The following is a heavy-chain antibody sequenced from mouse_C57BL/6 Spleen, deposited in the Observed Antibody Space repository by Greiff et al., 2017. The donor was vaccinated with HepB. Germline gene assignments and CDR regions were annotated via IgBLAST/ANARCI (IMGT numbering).Heavy chain of an antibody. CDR3: ARDQGTGIDY. V-gene: IGHV5-4*01. J-gene: IGHJ2*01. CDR2: ISDGGSYT. D-gene: IGHD4-1*01. CDR1: GFTFSSYA. Sequence: EVQVVESGGGLVKPGGSLKLSCAASGFTFSSYAMSWVRQTPEKRLEWVATISDGGSYTYYPDNVKGRFTISRDNAKNNLYLQMSHLKSEDTAMYYCARDQGTGIDYWGQGTTLTVSS.